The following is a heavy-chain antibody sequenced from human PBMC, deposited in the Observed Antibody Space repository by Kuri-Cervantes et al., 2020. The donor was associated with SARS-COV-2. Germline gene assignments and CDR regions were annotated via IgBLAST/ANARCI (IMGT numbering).Heavy chain of an antibody. D-gene: IGHD3-10*01. CDR2: ISSSSSYI. CDR1: GITFSSYS. CDR3: ARDGGFRDQYYYYYYMDV. J-gene: IGHJ6*03. V-gene: IGHV3-21*01. Sequence: GSLKISCAASGITFSSYSMNLVRQGPGKGLEWVSSISSSSSYIYYADSVKGRFTISRDNAKKSLYLQMNSLRAEDTAVYYCARDGGFRDQYYYYYYMDVWGKGTTVTVSS.